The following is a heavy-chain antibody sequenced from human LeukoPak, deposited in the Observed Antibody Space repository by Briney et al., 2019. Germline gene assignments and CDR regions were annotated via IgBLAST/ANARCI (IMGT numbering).Heavy chain of an antibody. J-gene: IGHJ4*02. CDR3: AKDYDSSGQIFDY. V-gene: IGHV3-23*01. D-gene: IGHD3-22*01. CDR2: ISGSGGST. Sequence: GGSLRLSCAASGFTVSSNYMSWVRQAPGKGLEWVSAISGSGGSTYYADPVKGRFTISRDNSKNTLYLQMNSLRAEDTAVYYCAKDYDSSGQIFDYWGQGTLVTVSS. CDR1: GFTVSSNY.